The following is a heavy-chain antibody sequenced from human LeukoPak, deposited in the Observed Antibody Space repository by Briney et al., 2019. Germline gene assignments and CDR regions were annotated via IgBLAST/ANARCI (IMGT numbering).Heavy chain of an antibody. Sequence: SETLSLTCTVSGYSISSGYYWGWIRQPPGKGLEWIGYISYTGATYYNPSLKSRVTISVDTSKKQFSLKLSSVTAADTAVYYCARVPTTVVTPGGAFDIWGQGTMVTVSS. D-gene: IGHD4-23*01. J-gene: IGHJ3*02. V-gene: IGHV4-30-4*08. CDR1: GYSISSGYY. CDR2: ISYTGAT. CDR3: ARVPTTVVTPGGAFDI.